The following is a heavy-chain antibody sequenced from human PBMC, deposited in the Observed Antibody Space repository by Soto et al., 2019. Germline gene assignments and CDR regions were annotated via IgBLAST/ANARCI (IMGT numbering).Heavy chain of an antibody. J-gene: IGHJ4*02. Sequence: EVQLLESGGGLVQPGGSLRLSCAASGFTFSSYAMSWVRQAPGKGLEWVSTITDNGGNTYYADSVKGRFTISRDNSKNKLYLQMNSLRAEDTAVYYCAKGRGGNNRYSFDYWGQGTLVTVSS. D-gene: IGHD3-10*01. CDR3: AKGRGGNNRYSFDY. CDR2: ITDNGGNT. V-gene: IGHV3-23*01. CDR1: GFTFSSYA.